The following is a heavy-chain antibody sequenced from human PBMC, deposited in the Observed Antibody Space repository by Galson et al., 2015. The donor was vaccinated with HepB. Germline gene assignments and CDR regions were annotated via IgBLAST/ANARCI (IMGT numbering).Heavy chain of an antibody. CDR1: GFTFSSYG. V-gene: IGHV3-33*01. D-gene: IGHD6-6*01. J-gene: IGHJ6*02. CDR2: IWYDGSNK. Sequence: SLRLSCAASGFTFSSYGMHWVRQAPGKGLEWVAVIWYDGSNKYYADSVKGRFTISRDNSKNTLYLQMNSLRAEDTAVYYCARDPIAASRYGMDVWGQETTVTVSS. CDR3: ARDPIAASRYGMDV.